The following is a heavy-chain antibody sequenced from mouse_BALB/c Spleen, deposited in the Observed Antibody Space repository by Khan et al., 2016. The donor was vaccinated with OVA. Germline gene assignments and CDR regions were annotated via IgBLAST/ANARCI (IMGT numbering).Heavy chain of an antibody. Sequence: VQLQQSGPELVKPGASVKVSCKASGYSFTDYNMFWVKQSHGKSLEWIGYIDPYNGGTSYNQKFKGKATLTVDKSSSTAFMHLSSLTSADSAVFYCARTDYYGSSYDFDYWGQGTTLTVSA. CDR2: IDPYNGGT. V-gene: IGHV1S135*01. CDR3: ARTDYYGSSYDFDY. CDR1: GYSFTDYN. J-gene: IGHJ2*01. D-gene: IGHD1-1*01.